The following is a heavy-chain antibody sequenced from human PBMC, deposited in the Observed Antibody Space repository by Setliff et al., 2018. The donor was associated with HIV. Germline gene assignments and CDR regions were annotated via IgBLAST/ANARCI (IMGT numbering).Heavy chain of an antibody. V-gene: IGHV3-7*03. D-gene: IGHD3-3*01. CDR3: ARNYHEWHSHYYLEV. CDR2: MKEVGSEK. CDR1: GFTFRNYW. Sequence: GGSLRLSCAASGFTFRNYWMSWVRQAPGKGLEWVANMKEVGSEKYYVDSVKGRFTISRDNAKNSLYLQMNSLGADDTAVYYCARNYHEWHSHYYLEVWGKGTTVTVSS. J-gene: IGHJ6*03.